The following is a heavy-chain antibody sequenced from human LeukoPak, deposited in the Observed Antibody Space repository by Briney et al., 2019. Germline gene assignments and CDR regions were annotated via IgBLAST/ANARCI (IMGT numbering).Heavy chain of an antibody. D-gene: IGHD3-10*01. V-gene: IGHV3-53*01. CDR3: AREGASSLVRGVIGY. Sequence: GGSLRLSCAASGFTVSTNYMSWVGQAPGRGLEWVSVIYNGGTTHYADSVKGRFTISRDHSQNTLYLQMNSLRVEDTAVYYCAREGASSLVRGVIGYWGPGTLVTVSS. CDR1: GFTVSTNY. CDR2: IYNGGTT. J-gene: IGHJ4*02.